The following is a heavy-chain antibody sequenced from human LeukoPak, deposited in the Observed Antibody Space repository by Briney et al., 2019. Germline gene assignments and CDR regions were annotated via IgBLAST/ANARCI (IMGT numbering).Heavy chain of an antibody. CDR1: GGSISSGSYY. D-gene: IGHD2-2*01. J-gene: IGHJ6*02. CDR3: ARNPECSSTSCYFPKYYYYYGMDV. V-gene: IGHV4-61*02. CDR2: IYTSGST. Sequence: SQTLSLTCTVSGGSISSGSYYWSWIRQPAGKGLEWIGRIYTSGSTNYNPSLKSRVTISVDTSKNQFSLKLSSVTAADTAVYYCARNPECSSTSCYFPKYYYYYGMDVWGQGTTVTVSS.